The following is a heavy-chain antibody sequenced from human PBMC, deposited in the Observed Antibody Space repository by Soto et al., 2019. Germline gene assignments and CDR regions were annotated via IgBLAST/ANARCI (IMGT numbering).Heavy chain of an antibody. CDR2: IYTSGST. J-gene: IGHJ5*02. Sequence: PSETLSLTCTVSGGSISSYYWSWIRQPAGKGLEWTGRIYTSGSTNFNPSLKSRVTMSVDTSKNQFSLKLSSVTAADTAVYYCARVRSSGSWSTRGNWFDPWGQGTLVTVSS. CDR3: ARVRSSGSWSTRGNWFDP. D-gene: IGHD6-13*01. CDR1: GGSISSYY. V-gene: IGHV4-4*07.